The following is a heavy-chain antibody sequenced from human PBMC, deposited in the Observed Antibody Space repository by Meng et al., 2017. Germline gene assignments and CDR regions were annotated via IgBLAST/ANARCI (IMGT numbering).Heavy chain of an antibody. V-gene: IGHV5-51*01. Sequence: GESLKISCQGSGYSFTSYWIGWVRQMPGKGLEWMGIIYPGDSDTRYSPSFQGQVTISADKSISTAYLQWSSLKASDTAMYYCARQWHLESNWFDPWGQGTLVTVSS. J-gene: IGHJ5*02. CDR3: ARQWHLESNWFDP. CDR2: IYPGDSDT. D-gene: IGHD1-1*01. CDR1: GYSFTSYW.